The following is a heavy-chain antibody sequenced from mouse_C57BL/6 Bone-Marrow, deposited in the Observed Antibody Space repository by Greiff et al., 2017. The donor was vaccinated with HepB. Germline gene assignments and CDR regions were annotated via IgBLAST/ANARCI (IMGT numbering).Heavy chain of an antibody. Sequence: QVQLQQSGAELVRPGTSVKVSCKASGYAFTNYLIEWVKQRPGQGLEWIGVINPGSGGTNYNEKFKGKATLTADKSSSTAYMQRSSLTSEDSAVYFCARGEYYGSSYWFAYWGQGTLVTVSA. J-gene: IGHJ3*01. V-gene: IGHV1-54*01. CDR2: INPGSGGT. CDR3: ARGEYYGSSYWFAY. D-gene: IGHD1-1*01. CDR1: GYAFTNYL.